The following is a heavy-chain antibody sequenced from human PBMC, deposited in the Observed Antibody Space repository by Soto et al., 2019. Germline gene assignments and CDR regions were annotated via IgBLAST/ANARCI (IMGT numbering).Heavy chain of an antibody. J-gene: IGHJ4*02. CDR3: ANWQRGYYSDY. D-gene: IGHD3-22*01. CDR2: ISGSGGST. Sequence: GSLRLSCAASGFTFSSYAMGWVRQAPGKGLEWVSAISGSGGSTYYADSVKGRFTISKDNSKNTLYLQMNSLRAEDTAVYYCANWQRGYYSDYWGQGTLVTVSS. CDR1: GFTFSSYA. V-gene: IGHV3-23*01.